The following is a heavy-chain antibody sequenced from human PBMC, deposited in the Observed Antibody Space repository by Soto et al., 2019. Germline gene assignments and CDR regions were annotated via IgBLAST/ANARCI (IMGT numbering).Heavy chain of an antibody. CDR2: ISYDGRNK. D-gene: IGHD3-3*01. V-gene: IGHV3-30*18. CDR3: AKLLSTTGVGAFDY. CDR1: GFTFSTYG. J-gene: IGHJ4*02. Sequence: QVLLVESGGGVVQPGRSLRLSCAASGFTFSTYGMHWVRQAPGKGLEWVANISYDGRNKFYADSVKGRFTISRDNSKNTLYLEVNSLRAEDTAGYYCAKLLSTTGVGAFDYWGQGTMVSVSS.